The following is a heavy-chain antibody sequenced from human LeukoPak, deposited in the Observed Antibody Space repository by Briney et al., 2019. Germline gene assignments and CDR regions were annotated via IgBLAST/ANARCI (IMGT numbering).Heavy chain of an antibody. CDR3: ARTLHYCSSTSCYPKIIGY. CDR1: GYTFTSYG. D-gene: IGHD2-2*01. V-gene: IGHV1-18*01. J-gene: IGHJ4*02. CDR2: ISAYNGNT. Sequence: ASVKVSCKASGYTFTSYGISWVRQAPGQGLEWMGWISAYNGNTNYAQKLQGRVTMTTDTSTSTAYMELRSLRSEDTAVYYCARTLHYCSSTSCYPKIIGYWGQGTLVTVSS.